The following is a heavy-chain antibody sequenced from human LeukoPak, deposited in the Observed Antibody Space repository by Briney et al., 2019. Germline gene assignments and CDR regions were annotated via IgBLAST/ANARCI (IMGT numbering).Heavy chain of an antibody. J-gene: IGHJ5*02. D-gene: IGHD3-10*01. Sequence: PGGSLRLSCAVSGFTSVDHYRGWVGQAPGKGRVWVSGISGTSSFMYYGDSVKGRFTVSRDNAKNSLYLQMESLRVEDTAVYYCARDLHYYGSGPWGQGTLVTVSS. CDR1: GFTSVDHY. V-gene: IGHV3-11*06. CDR3: ARDLHYYGSGP. CDR2: ISGTSSFM.